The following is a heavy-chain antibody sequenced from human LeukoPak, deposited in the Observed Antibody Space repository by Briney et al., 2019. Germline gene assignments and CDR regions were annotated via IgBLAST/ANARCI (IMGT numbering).Heavy chain of an antibody. CDR2: ISGSGGST. Sequence: GGSLRLSCAASGSTFSSYAMSWVRQAPGKGLEWVSAISGSGGSTYYADSVKGRFTISRDNSKNTLYLQMNSLRAEDTAVYYCAKCSSTSCYAQPFDYWGQGTLVTVSS. CDR1: GSTFSSYA. CDR3: AKCSSTSCYAQPFDY. V-gene: IGHV3-23*01. D-gene: IGHD2-2*01. J-gene: IGHJ4*02.